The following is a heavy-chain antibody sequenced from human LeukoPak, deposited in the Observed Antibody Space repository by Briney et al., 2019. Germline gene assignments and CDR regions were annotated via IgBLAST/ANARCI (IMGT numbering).Heavy chain of an antibody. D-gene: IGHD6-19*01. CDR2: IWYDGSDK. J-gene: IGHJ4*02. CDR1: GFTFTTNA. Sequence: PGGSLRLSCAASGFTFTTNAMSWVRQAPGKGLEWVAVIWYDGSDKYYVDSVKGRFTISRDNSKNTLYLQMNSLRAEDTAVYYCARGRTYSSAWPATFDYWGQGTLVTVSS. V-gene: IGHV3-33*08. CDR3: ARGRTYSSAWPATFDY.